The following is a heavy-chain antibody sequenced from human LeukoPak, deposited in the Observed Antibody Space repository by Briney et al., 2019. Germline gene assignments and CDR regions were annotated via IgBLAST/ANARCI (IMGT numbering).Heavy chain of an antibody. CDR2: IYTSGST. Sequence: PSETLSLTCTVSGGSISSGSYYWSWIRQPAGKGLEWIGRIYTSGSTNYNPSLKSRVTISVDTSKNQFSLKLSSVTAADTAVYYCARVSYGDYFDYWGQGTLVTVSS. V-gene: IGHV4-61*02. D-gene: IGHD4-17*01. CDR3: ARVSYGDYFDY. J-gene: IGHJ4*02. CDR1: GGSISSGSYY.